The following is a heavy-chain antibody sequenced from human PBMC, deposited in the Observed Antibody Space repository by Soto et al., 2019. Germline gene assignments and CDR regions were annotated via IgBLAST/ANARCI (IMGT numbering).Heavy chain of an antibody. CDR2: ISGSADST. CDR3: AKGYSSGWYPRNYGMDV. J-gene: IGHJ6*02. V-gene: IGHV3-23*01. CDR1: GFSFSSFA. D-gene: IGHD6-19*01. Sequence: GGSLRLSCAASGFSFSSFAMNWVRQAPGKGLEWVSIISGSADSTYYADSVKGRFTISRDNSKNTLYLQINSLRAEDTVVYYCAKGYSSGWYPRNYGMDVWGQGTTVTVSS.